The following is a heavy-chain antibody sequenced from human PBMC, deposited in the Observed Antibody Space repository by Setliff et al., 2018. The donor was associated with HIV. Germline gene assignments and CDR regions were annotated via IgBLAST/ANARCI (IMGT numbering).Heavy chain of an antibody. CDR1: GGTFSRYF. Sequence: ASVKVSCKASGGTFSRYFITWVRQAPGQGLEWMGWISIYNGNTNYAQRPQGRVPMTIDTSTSPVYMDLRSLRSDDTAVYYFARVRASELEPPTPLDSWGQGTRVTVPS. V-gene: IGHV1-18*01. D-gene: IGHD1-1*01. CDR3: ARVRASELEPPTPLDS. J-gene: IGHJ4*02. CDR2: ISIYNGNT.